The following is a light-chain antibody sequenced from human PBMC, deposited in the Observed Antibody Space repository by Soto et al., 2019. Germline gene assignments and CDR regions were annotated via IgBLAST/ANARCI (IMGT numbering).Light chain of an antibody. CDR1: QSVSSY. V-gene: IGKV3-11*01. CDR2: DAS. J-gene: IGKJ2*01. Sequence: EIVLTQSPATLSLSPGERATLSCRASQSVSSYLAWYQQKPGQAPRLLIYDASNMATAIPARFSGSGSGTDFTLTISSLEPEDFAVYYCQQRSNWPPYTFGQGTKLEIK. CDR3: QQRSNWPPYT.